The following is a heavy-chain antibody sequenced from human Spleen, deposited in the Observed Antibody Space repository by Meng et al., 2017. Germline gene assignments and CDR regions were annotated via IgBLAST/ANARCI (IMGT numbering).Heavy chain of an antibody. CDR1: GGIFSSYV. CDR3: ARKAGNCISTSCYSLDY. V-gene: IGHV1-69*05. D-gene: IGHD2-2*01. CDR2: INAVFGTI. Sequence: SVKVSCKASGGIFSSYVIGWVRQAPGQGLEWMGGINAVFGTINYAQKFQGRVTITTDESTSTAYMELTRLTSEDTAVYYCARKAGNCISTSCYSLDYWGQGPLVTVSS. J-gene: IGHJ4*02.